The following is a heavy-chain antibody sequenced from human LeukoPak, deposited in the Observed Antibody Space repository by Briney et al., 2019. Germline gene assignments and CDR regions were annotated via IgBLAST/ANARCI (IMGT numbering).Heavy chain of an antibody. CDR1: GFTFGSYA. D-gene: IGHD2-15*01. J-gene: IGHJ5*02. CDR3: AKDRFRGDCSGGSCYPFDP. Sequence: GGSLRLSCAASGFTFGSYAMSWVRQAPGKGLEWVSAISGGGDSTYYADSVKGRFTISRDNSKNTVYLQMNSLRGEDTALYYCAKDRFRGDCSGGSCYPFDPWGQGTLVTVSS. CDR2: ISGGGDST. V-gene: IGHV3-23*01.